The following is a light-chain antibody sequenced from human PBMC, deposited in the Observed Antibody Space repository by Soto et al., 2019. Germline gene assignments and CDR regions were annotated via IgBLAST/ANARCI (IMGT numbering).Light chain of an antibody. CDR3: QVWDSSSDHVV. V-gene: IGLV3-21*04. CDR2: YDS. CDR1: NIGSKR. Sequence: SYELTQPPSVSVAPGKTARITCGGNNIGSKRVHWYQQKPGQAPVLVIYYDSDRPSGIHERFSGSNSGNTATLTISRVEAGDEADYYCQVWDSSSDHVVFGRGTKLTVL. J-gene: IGLJ2*01.